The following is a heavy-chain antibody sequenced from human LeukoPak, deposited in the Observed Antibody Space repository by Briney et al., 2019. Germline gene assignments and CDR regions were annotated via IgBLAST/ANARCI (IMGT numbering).Heavy chain of an antibody. J-gene: IGHJ6*02. CDR3: ARDMVRGVIITFGSYYYGMDV. D-gene: IGHD3-10*01. Sequence: ASVKVSCKASGYTFTGYYMHWVRQAPGQGLEWMGWINPNSGGTNYAQKFQGRVTMTRDTSISTAYMELSRLRSDDTAVYYCARDMVRGVIITFGSYYYGMDVWGQGTTVTVPS. CDR1: GYTFTGYY. V-gene: IGHV1-2*02. CDR2: INPNSGGT.